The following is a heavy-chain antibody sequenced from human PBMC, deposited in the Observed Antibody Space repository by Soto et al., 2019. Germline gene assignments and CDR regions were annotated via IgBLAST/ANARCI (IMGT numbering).Heavy chain of an antibody. D-gene: IGHD6-6*01. V-gene: IGHV3-23*01. CDR1: GFTFSVYA. J-gene: IGHJ4*02. Sequence: EVQLLESGGGLVQPGGSLRLSGGASGFTFSVYAKTWVRRAPGKGLEWVSAISGNGGSTYYADSVKGRFTISRDNSKSTLHLQMNSLRVEDTAVHYCAKDRSFGPPLVRFDSWGQGTLVTVSS. CDR3: AKDRSFGPPLVRFDS. CDR2: ISGNGGST.